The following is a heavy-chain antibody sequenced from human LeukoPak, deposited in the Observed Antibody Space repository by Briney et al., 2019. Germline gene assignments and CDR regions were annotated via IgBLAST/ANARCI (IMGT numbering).Heavy chain of an antibody. CDR1: GCTLTELS. D-gene: IGHD1-26*01. V-gene: IGHV1-24*01. CDR2: FDPEDGET. CDR3: ATDLIVGAIPHY. Sequence: GASVKVSCKVSGCTLTELSMHWVRQAPGKGLEWMGGFDPEDGETIYAQKFQGRVTMTEDTSTDTAYMELSSLRSEDTAVYYCATDLIVGAIPHYWGQGTLVTVSS. J-gene: IGHJ4*02.